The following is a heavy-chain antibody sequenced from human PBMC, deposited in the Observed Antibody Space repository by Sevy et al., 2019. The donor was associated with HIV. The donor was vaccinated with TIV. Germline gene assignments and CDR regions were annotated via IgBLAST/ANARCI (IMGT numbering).Heavy chain of an antibody. CDR2: ISGYNGNT. CDR1: GYTFSSYG. CDR3: VRAVGWELGKYYYAMDV. D-gene: IGHD1-26*01. V-gene: IGHV1-18*01. J-gene: IGHJ6*02. Sequence: ASVKVSCKASGYTFSSYGITWVRQAPGQGLEWMGWISGYNGNTVYAQKVQGRVTMTTDTSTSTAYMELRSLRSDDTAVYYCVRAVGWELGKYYYAMDVWGQGTTVTVSS.